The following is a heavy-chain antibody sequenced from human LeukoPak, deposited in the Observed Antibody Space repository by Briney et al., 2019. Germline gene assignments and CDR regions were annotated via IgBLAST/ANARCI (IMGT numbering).Heavy chain of an antibody. J-gene: IGHJ4*02. CDR1: GLTVNSNY. Sequence: GGSLRLSCAASGLTVNSNYMNWVRQAPGKGLQWVSDIYSGGTTYYAGSVKGRFTIARDNFKNTLYLQMNSLRAEDTAVYYCARALLVRNGYNYSPNYFDYWGQGTLVTVSS. CDR3: ARALLVRNGYNYSPNYFDY. CDR2: IYSGGTT. D-gene: IGHD5-24*01. V-gene: IGHV3-53*01.